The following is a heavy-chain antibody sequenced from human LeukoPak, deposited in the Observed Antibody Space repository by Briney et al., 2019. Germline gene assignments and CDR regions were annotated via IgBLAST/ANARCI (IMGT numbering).Heavy chain of an antibody. CDR3: ASFGYYGSDY. CDR2: ISLSGGST. V-gene: IGHV1-46*01. D-gene: IGHD3-10*01. CDR1: GYTFTSNY. J-gene: IGHJ4*02. Sequence: ASVKVSCKAFGYTFTSNYMHWVRQAPGQGPEWMGVISLSGGSTTYAQKFQGRVTLTRDMSTSTDYLELSSLRSEDTAVYYCASFGYYGSDYWGQGTLVTVSS.